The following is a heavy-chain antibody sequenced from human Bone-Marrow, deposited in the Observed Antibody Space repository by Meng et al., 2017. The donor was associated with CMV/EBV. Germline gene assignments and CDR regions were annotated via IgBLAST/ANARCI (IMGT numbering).Heavy chain of an antibody. Sequence: ASVKVSCKASGYTFTAFYIHWVRQAPGQGLEWMGWINPDSGSTGYAEKFQGGVSMTRDTSTSTAYMELSRLKSDETAVYYCARVKGDTAMVGDAFDIWGQGTMVTVSS. CDR2: INPDSGST. CDR1: GYTFTAFY. J-gene: IGHJ3*02. CDR3: ARVKGDTAMVGDAFDI. D-gene: IGHD5-18*01. V-gene: IGHV1-2*02.